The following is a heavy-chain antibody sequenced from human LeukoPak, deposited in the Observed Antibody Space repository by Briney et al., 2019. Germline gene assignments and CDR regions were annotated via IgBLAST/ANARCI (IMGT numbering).Heavy chain of an antibody. CDR3: ARAFGWLNAFDI. D-gene: IGHD3-9*01. CDR1: GYTFTSYD. J-gene: IGHJ3*02. V-gene: IGHV1-8*01. CDR2: LNSDSGNT. Sequence: ASVKVSCKASGYTFTSYDINWVRQATGQGLEWMGWLNSDSGNTGYAQKFQGRVTMTRNTSISTAYMELSSLRSEDTAVYYCARAFGWLNAFDIWGQGTMVTISS.